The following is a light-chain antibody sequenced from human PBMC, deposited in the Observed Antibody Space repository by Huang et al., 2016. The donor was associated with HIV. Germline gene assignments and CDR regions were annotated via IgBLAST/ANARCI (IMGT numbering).Light chain of an antibody. CDR1: QNIGHF. V-gene: IGKV1-39*01. CDR2: AAS. CDR3: QQSYSTPWT. J-gene: IGKJ1*01. Sequence: DIQMTQSPSSLSASVGDRVTITCRASQNIGHFLNWYQRKPGKAPKVLIFAASTLQSGVPSRFSGGGSGTDFTLTITRLQVEDFAIYYCQQSYSTPWTFGQGTKVEIK.